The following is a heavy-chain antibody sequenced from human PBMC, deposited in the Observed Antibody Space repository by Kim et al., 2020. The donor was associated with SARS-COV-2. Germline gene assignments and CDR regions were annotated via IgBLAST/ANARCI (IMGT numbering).Heavy chain of an antibody. CDR3: TFVFGTTLAFWCAFGV. V-gene: IGHV3-73*01. CDR1: GFTFSNAW. J-gene: IGHJ3*01. Sequence: GGSLRLSCAASGFTFSNAWMHWVRQASGKGLEWVGRIISKTNGYATAYGAPVRGRFTISRDDSTNTPYLQMNSLRTEDTAVYYCTFVFGTTLAFWCAFGV. D-gene: IGHD1-7*01. CDR2: IISKTNGYAT.